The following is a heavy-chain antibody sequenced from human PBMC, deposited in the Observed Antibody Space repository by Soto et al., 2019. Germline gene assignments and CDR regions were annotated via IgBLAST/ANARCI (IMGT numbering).Heavy chain of an antibody. Sequence: TLTLTCPVSGVSITTAGYSWSWIRQPPGKALEWIGYVYHTGNAYPKPSLKSRVTISLDRSKNQFSLKMTSVTAADTALYYCASRPFYYYGLDVWGQGTKVTVYS. CDR3: ASRPFYYYGLDV. V-gene: IGHV4-30-2*01. CDR1: GVSITTAGYS. CDR2: VYHTGNA. J-gene: IGHJ6*02.